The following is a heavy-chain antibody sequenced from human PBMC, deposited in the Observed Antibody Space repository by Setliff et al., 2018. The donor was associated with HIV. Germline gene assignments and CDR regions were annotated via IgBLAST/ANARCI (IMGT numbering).Heavy chain of an antibody. Sequence: ASVKVSCKASGYTFTVYYLHWLRQAPGQGLEWMGWMNPNSGGTNYAQKFQGRVTMTRDTSINTAFMELNSLRSGDTAVYYCARLFYDYRSGFYSGDYWGQGTLVTVSS. CDR1: GYTFTVYY. CDR3: ARLFYDYRSGFYSGDY. J-gene: IGHJ4*02. D-gene: IGHD3-3*01. CDR2: MNPNSGGT. V-gene: IGHV1-2*02.